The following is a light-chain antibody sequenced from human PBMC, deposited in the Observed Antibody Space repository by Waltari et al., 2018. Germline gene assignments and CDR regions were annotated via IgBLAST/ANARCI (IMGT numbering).Light chain of an antibody. J-gene: IGLJ3*02. V-gene: IGLV2-8*01. CDR1: ISDVGDSNN. CDR2: EVS. CDR3: SSYAGSNNRV. Sequence: QSALTQPPSASASPGQSVTISCTGTISDVGDSNNFSWYQQHPAKAPNLMIYEVSQRPSGVPDRFSGSKSGNTASLTVSGLQAEDEADYYCSSYAGSNNRVFGGGTKLTVL.